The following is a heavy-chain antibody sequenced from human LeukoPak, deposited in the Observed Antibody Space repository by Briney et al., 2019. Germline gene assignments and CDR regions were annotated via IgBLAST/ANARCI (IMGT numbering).Heavy chain of an antibody. CDR2: IIPIFGTA. CDR1: GGTFSSYA. J-gene: IGHJ5*02. D-gene: IGHD2-15*01. CDR3: ARDLVVAATNWFDP. V-gene: IGHV1-69*05. Sequence: SVKVSCKASGGTFSSYAISWVRQAPGQGLEWMGGIIPIFGTANYAQKFQGRVTMTRGMSTSTVYMELSSLRSEDTAVYYCARDLVVAATNWFDPWGQGTLVTVSS.